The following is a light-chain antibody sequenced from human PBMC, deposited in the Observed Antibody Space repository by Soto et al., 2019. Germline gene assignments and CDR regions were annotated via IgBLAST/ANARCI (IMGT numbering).Light chain of an antibody. CDR3: SSYTNINTRACV. V-gene: IGLV2-14*01. Sequence: QSVLTQPVSASGSPGQSITISCTGTSGDIGSYNRVSWYQQHPGKAPKLIIYEVTDRPSGVSNRFSGSKSGNTASLTISGLQAEDEAEYYCSSYTNINTRACVFGTGTKVTVL. CDR1: SGDIGSYNR. CDR2: EVT. J-gene: IGLJ1*01.